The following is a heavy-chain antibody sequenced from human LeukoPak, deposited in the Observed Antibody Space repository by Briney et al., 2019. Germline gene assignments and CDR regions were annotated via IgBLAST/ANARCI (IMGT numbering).Heavy chain of an antibody. CDR2: ISSSSSTI. D-gene: IGHD3-9*01. CDR1: GFTFSSYS. Sequence: GGSLRLSCAASGFTFSSYSMNWVHQAPGKGLEWVSYISSSSSTIYYADSVKGRFTISRDNAKNSLYLQMNSLRAEDTAVYYCARESDILTGCPDYWGQGTLVTVSS. CDR3: ARESDILTGCPDY. V-gene: IGHV3-48*01. J-gene: IGHJ4*02.